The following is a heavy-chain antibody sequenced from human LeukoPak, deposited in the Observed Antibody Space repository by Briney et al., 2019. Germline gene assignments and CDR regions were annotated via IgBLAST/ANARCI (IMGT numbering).Heavy chain of an antibody. V-gene: IGHV1-3*03. CDR3: ARGGCSGGSCYGGAFDI. J-gene: IGHJ3*02. CDR1: GYTFTSYA. CDR2: INAGNGNT. D-gene: IGHD2-15*01. Sequence: GASVKVSCKASGYTFTSYAMHWVRQAPGQRLEWMGWINAGNGNTKYSQEFQGRVTITRDTSASTAYMELSSLRSEDMAVYYCARGGCSGGSCYGGAFDIWGQGTMVTVSS.